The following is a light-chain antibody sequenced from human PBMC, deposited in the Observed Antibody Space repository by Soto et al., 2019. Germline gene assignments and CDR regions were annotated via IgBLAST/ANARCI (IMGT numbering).Light chain of an antibody. CDR2: GNS. CDR3: QSYDSSRSVV. CDR1: SSNIGAGYD. J-gene: IGLJ2*01. Sequence: SVLTQPPSVSGAPGQRVTISCTGSSSNIGAGYDVHWYQQLPGTAPKLLIYGNSNRPSGVPDRFSGSKSGTSASLAITGLQAEDEADYYCQSYDSSRSVVFGGGTQLTVL. V-gene: IGLV1-40*01.